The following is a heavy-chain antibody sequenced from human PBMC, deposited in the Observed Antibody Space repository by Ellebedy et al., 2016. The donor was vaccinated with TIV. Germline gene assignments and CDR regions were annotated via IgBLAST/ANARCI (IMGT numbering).Heavy chain of an antibody. CDR1: GFTFSSYS. D-gene: IGHD3-22*01. J-gene: IGHJ6*02. CDR3: ARDYIVVVTNYYYGMDV. CDR2: ISSSSSYI. V-gene: IGHV3-21*01. Sequence: GGSLRLXXAASGFTFSSYSMNWVRQAPGKGLEWVSSISSSSSYIYYADSVKGRFTISRDNAKNSLYLQMNSLRAEDTAVYYCARDYIVVVTNYYYGMDVWGQGTTVTVSS.